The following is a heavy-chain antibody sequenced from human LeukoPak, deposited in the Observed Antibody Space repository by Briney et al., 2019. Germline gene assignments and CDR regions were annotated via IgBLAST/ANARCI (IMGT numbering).Heavy chain of an antibody. J-gene: IGHJ4*02. Sequence: GESLKISCKGSGYSFTSYWIGWVRQMPGKGLEWMGIIYPGDSDTRYSPSFQGQVTISADKSISTAYLQWSSLKAPDTAMYYCARPQEDSSGYYYFDYWGQGTLVTVSS. CDR1: GYSFTSYW. V-gene: IGHV5-51*01. D-gene: IGHD3-22*01. CDR3: ARPQEDSSGYYYFDY. CDR2: IYPGDSDT.